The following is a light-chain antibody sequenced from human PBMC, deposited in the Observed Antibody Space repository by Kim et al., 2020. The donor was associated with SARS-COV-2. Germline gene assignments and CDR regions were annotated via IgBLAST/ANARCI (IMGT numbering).Light chain of an antibody. CDR3: QQYNSYSPYT. Sequence: ASVGDTFPITGRASQSISRWLDWYQQKLGKAPKLLIYDASTLESGVTSRFSGSGSGTEFTLTITSLQPDDFATYYCQQYNSYSPYTFGQGTKLEI. CDR1: QSISRW. V-gene: IGKV1-5*01. CDR2: DAS. J-gene: IGKJ2*01.